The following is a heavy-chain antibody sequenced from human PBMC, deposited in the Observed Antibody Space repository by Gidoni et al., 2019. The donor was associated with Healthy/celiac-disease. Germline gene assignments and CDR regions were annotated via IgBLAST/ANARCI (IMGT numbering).Heavy chain of an antibody. V-gene: IGHV1-46*01. D-gene: IGHD6-13*01. Sequence: QVQLVQSGAEVKKPGASVKVSCKASGYTFTSYYMHWVRQAPGQGLEWMGIINPSGGSTSYAQKFQGRVTMTRDTSTSTVYMELSSLRSEDTAVYYCARDLKPGIAAAGTFYYYYGMDVWGQGTTVTVSS. CDR1: GYTFTSYY. CDR3: ARDLKPGIAAAGTFYYYYGMDV. J-gene: IGHJ6*02. CDR2: INPSGGST.